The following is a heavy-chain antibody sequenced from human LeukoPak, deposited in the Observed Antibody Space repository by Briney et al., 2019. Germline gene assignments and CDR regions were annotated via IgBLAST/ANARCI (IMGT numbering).Heavy chain of an antibody. D-gene: IGHD6-19*01. J-gene: IGHJ4*02. CDR1: GGSISSYY. Sequence: SETLSLTCTVSGGSISSYYWSWIRQPPGKGLEWIGYIYYSGSTTYNPSLKSRVTISVETSKNQFSLKLSSVTAADTAVYCWAGGAATGSGWDIYEYWGQGTLVTVSS. CDR3: AGGAATGSGWDIYEY. CDR2: IYYSGST. V-gene: IGHV4-59*01.